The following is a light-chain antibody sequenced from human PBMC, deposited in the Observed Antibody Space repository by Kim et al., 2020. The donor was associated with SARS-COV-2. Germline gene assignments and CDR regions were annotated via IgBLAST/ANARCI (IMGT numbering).Light chain of an antibody. CDR2: GAS. J-gene: IGKJ2*01. CDR3: QQYGTSLYT. V-gene: IGKV3-20*01. CDR1: QSVTNSY. Sequence: SPGETATLSCRASQSVTNSYVAWYQQKPGQAPRLLIYGASSRATGIPDRFSGSGSGTDFTLTISRLEPEDFAVYYCQQYGTSLYTFGQGTKLEI.